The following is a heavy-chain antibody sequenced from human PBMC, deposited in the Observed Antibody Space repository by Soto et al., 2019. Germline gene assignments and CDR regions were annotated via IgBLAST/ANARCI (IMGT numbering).Heavy chain of an antibody. Sequence: QVQLVQSGAEVKKPGASVKVSCKASGYTFNSYHMHWVRQAPGQGLEWMGRINPSGWFTTYAQIFQGRVTMTRDTSTSTFYMEVNSLRVEDTAVYYCARDGPFQYWGQGTQVTVSS. V-gene: IGHV1-46*02. CDR3: ARDGPFQY. CDR2: INPSGWFT. J-gene: IGHJ1*01. CDR1: GYTFNSYH.